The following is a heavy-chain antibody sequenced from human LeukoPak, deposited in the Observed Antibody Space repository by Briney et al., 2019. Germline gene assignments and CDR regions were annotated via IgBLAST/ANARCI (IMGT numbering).Heavy chain of an antibody. CDR1: GGSISSGDYY. J-gene: IGHJ4*02. CDR2: IYYSGST. V-gene: IGHV4-30-4*01. CDR3: ARHSTGYSYGYPFDY. Sequence: SETLSLTCTVSGGSISSGDYYWSWIRQPPGKGLEWIGYIYYSGSTYYNPSLKSRVTISVDTSKNQFSLKLSSVTAADTAVYYCARHSTGYSYGYPFDYWGQGTLVTVSS. D-gene: IGHD5-18*01.